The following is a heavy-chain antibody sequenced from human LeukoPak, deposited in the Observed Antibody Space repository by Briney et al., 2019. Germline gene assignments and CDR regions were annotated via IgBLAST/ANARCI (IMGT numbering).Heavy chain of an antibody. CDR3: TSPYGVYYDSSGYC. D-gene: IGHD3-22*01. CDR1: GFTFGDYA. CDR2: IRSKPYGGTT. Sequence: GGSLRLSCTASGFTFGDYAMNWVRQAPGKGLEWVGFIRSKPYGGTTEYAASVKGRFTISRDDSKSIAYLQMNSLKTEDTAVYYCTSPYGVYYDSSGYCWGQGTLVTVSS. V-gene: IGHV3-49*04. J-gene: IGHJ4*02.